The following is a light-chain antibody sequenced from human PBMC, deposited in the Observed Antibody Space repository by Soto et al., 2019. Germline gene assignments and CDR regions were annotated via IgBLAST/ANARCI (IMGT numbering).Light chain of an antibody. V-gene: IGLV2-23*03. CDR3: CSYAGSSTFG. J-gene: IGLJ1*01. Sequence: QSVLTQPASVSGSPGQSITISCTGTSSDVGSYNLVSWYQQHPGKAPKLMIYEGSKRPSGVSNRFSGSKSGNTASLTISGLHDEDEADYYCCSYAGSSTFGFGTGTKLTVL. CDR2: EGS. CDR1: SSDVGSYNL.